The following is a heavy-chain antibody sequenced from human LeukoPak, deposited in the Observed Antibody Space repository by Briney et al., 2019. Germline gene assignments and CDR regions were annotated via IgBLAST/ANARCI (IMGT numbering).Heavy chain of an antibody. CDR2: IIPIFGTA. CDR1: GGTFSCYA. J-gene: IGHJ5*02. Sequence: SVKVSCKASGGTFSCYAISWVRQAPGQGLEWMGGIIPIFGTANYAQKFQGRVTITADESTSTAYMELSSLRSEDTAVYYCARGPEDTPYNWFDPWGQGTLVTVSS. V-gene: IGHV1-69*13. CDR3: ARGPEDTPYNWFDP.